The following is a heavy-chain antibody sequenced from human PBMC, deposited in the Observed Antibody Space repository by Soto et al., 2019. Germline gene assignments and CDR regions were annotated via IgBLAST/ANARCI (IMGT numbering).Heavy chain of an antibody. D-gene: IGHD6-13*01. V-gene: IGHV3-30-3*01. CDR1: GFTFSSYA. Sequence: QVQLVESGGGVVQPGRSLRLSCAASGFTFSSYAMHWVRQAPGKGLEWVAVISYDGRNKYYADSVKGRFTISRDNSKNTLYLQMNSLRAEDTAVYYCARVGIAAAGVWWGQGTLVTVSS. J-gene: IGHJ4*02. CDR3: ARVGIAAAGVW. CDR2: ISYDGRNK.